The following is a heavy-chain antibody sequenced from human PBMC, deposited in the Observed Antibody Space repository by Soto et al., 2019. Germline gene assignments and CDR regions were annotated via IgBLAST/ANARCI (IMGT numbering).Heavy chain of an antibody. V-gene: IGHV3-33*03. CDR2: IWYDGSNK. J-gene: IGHJ4*02. CDR1: GFTFSSYG. D-gene: IGHD1-1*01. Sequence: GGSLRLSCAASGFTFSSYGMHWVRQAPGKGLEWVAVIWYDGSNKYYADSVKGRFTISRDNAKNSLYLQMNSLRAEETAVSYCAQQWNQHYCWGQGTLVTVSS. CDR3: AQQWNQHYC.